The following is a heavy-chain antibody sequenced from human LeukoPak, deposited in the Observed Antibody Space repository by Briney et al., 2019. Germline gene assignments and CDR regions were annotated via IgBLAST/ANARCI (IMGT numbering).Heavy chain of an antibody. V-gene: IGHV3-23*01. CDR1: GFTFGSYA. CDR3: ARDIELST. J-gene: IGHJ3*01. Sequence: GESRTLSCAASGFTFGSYAMRWVRQAEGRGRQWVLAISGRGDSTYYADSVRGRFTISTDSSKSMLYLQMDSLRAEDPDIYYRARDIELSTWGQGTMVSV. D-gene: IGHD1-7*01. CDR2: ISGRGDST.